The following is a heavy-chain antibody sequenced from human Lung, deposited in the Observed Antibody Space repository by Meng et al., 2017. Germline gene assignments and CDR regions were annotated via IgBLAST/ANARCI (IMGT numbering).Heavy chain of an antibody. J-gene: IGHJ4*02. V-gene: IGHV3-15*01. D-gene: IGHD3-9*01. Sequence: GYLVEAGGDLVKPGGSLRLSCAASGFYFRNAWMSWVRQAPGKGLEWVGRIKSNTDGGTAEYAAPVTGRFTISRDDSKSTLYLQLSGLTTDDTGVYYCSWDDRAVSDYWGQGTLVTVSS. CDR2: IKSNTDGGTA. CDR3: SWDDRAVSDY. CDR1: GFYFRNAW.